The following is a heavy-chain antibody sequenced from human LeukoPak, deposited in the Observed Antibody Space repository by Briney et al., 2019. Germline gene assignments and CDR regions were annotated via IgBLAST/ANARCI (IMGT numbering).Heavy chain of an antibody. J-gene: IGHJ4*02. CDR1: GFTFSSYA. CDR3: AKDPYYSDSSAYFYD. CDR2: ISGSGDRI. Sequence: GGSLRLSCAASGFTFSSYAMSWVRQAPGKGLEWVTTISGSGDRIYYADSVKGRFTISRDNSKNTLYLQMNSLRAEDTAVYYCAKDPYYSDSSAYFYDWGQGTLVTVSS. V-gene: IGHV3-23*01. D-gene: IGHD3-22*01.